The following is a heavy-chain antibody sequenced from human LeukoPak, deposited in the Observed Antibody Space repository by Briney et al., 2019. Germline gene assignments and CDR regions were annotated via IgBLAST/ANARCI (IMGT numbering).Heavy chain of an antibody. CDR1: GGSISSYY. D-gene: IGHD6-13*01. CDR3: ATGLISSSWYSYYYGMDV. Sequence: SETLSLTCTVSGGSISSYYWSWIRQPPGKGLEWIGYIYYSGSTNYNPSLKSRVTISVDTSKNQFSLKLSSVTAADTAVYYCATGLISSSWYSYYYGMDVWGQGTTVTVSS. V-gene: IGHV4-59*01. CDR2: IYYSGST. J-gene: IGHJ6*02.